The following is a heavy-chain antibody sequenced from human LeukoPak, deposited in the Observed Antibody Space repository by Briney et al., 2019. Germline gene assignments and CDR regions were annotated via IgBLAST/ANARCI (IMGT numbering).Heavy chain of an antibody. CDR1: GGSISSYY. CDR3: ARGFWSGYYYWDY. D-gene: IGHD3-3*01. V-gene: IGHV4-59*01. CDR2: IYYSGST. J-gene: IGHJ4*02. Sequence: PSETLSLTCTVSGGSISSYYWSRIRQPPGKGLEWIGYIYYSGSTNYNPSLKSRVTISVDTSKNQFSLKLSSVTAADTAMYYCARGFWSGYYYWDYWGQGTLVTVSS.